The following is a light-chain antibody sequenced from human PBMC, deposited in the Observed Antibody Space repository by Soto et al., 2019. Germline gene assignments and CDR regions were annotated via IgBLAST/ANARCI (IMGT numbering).Light chain of an antibody. CDR3: QQRSNWQLS. Sequence: EIVWTQSPATLSLSPGERATVSSRASQRVSSYLAGYQQKLGQAPSLLICDASIRATGIHARFSGSGPGKDFTATISGVEPGEFAVYCCQQRSNWQLSFDGGTNVEFK. J-gene: IGKJ4*01. V-gene: IGKV3D-11*02. CDR1: QRVSSY. CDR2: DAS.